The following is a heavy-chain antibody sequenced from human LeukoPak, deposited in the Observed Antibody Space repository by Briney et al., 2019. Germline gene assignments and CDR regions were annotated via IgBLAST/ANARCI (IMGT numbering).Heavy chain of an antibody. D-gene: IGHD3-10*01. V-gene: IGHV7-4-1*02. J-gene: IGHJ6*03. Sequence: ASVKVSCKASGYTFTSYAMNWVRQAPGQGLGWMGWINTNTGNPTYAQGFTGRFVFSLDSSVSTAYLQISSLKAEDTAVYYCAALVRGVINHYYYYYMDVWGKGTTVTVSS. CDR2: INTNTGNP. CDR3: AALVRGVINHYYYYYMDV. CDR1: GYTFTSYA.